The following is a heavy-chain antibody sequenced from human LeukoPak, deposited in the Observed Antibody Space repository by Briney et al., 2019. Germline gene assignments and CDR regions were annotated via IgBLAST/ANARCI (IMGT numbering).Heavy chain of an antibody. J-gene: IGHJ4*02. CDR3: AKDPSITMIVVAYSAPDC. Sequence: GRSLRLSCAASGFTFSSYGMHWVRQAPGKGLEWVAVISYDGSNKYYADSVKGRFTISRDNSKNTLYLQMNSLRAEDTAVYYCAKDPSITMIVVAYSAPDCWGQGTLVTVSS. D-gene: IGHD3-22*01. V-gene: IGHV3-30*18. CDR1: GFTFSSYG. CDR2: ISYDGSNK.